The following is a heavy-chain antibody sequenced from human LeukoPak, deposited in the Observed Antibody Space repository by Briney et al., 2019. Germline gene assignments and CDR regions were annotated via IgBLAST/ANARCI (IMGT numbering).Heavy chain of an antibody. CDR3: ARDGSVSYFDY. Sequence: SETLSLTCTVSGGSISSYYWSWIRQPPGKGLEWIGYFYYSGSTNYNPSLKSRVTISVDTSKNQFSLKLSSVTAADTAVYYCARDGSVSYFDYWGQGTLVTVSS. V-gene: IGHV4-59*01. CDR2: FYYSGST. CDR1: GGSISSYY. J-gene: IGHJ4*02. D-gene: IGHD2/OR15-2a*01.